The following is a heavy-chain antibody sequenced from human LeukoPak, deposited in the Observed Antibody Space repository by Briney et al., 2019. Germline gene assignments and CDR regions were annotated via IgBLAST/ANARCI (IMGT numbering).Heavy chain of an antibody. D-gene: IGHD2-15*01. CDR3: ARIRYCSGGSCYSGHWFDT. V-gene: IGHV4-39*07. CDR2: IYYSGST. CDR1: GGSISSSSYY. J-gene: IGHJ5*02. Sequence: SETLSLTCTVSGGSISSSSYYWGWIRQPPGKGLEWIGSIYYSGSTYYNPSLKSRVTISVDTSKNQFSLKLSSVTAADTAVYYCARIRYCSGGSCYSGHWFDTWGQGTLVTVSS.